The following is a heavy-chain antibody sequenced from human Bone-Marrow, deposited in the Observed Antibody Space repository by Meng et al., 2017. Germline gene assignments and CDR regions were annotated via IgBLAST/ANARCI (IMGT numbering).Heavy chain of an antibody. J-gene: IGHJ4*02. CDR2: ISSSSSYI. CDR3: ARDAYYYGSGSPALGDY. CDR1: GFTFSSYS. D-gene: IGHD3-10*01. V-gene: IGHV3-21*01. Sequence: GESLKISCAASGFTFSSYSMNWVRQAPGKGLEWVSSISSSSSYIYYADSVKGRFTISRDNAKISLYLQMNSLRAEDTAVYYCARDAYYYGSGSPALGDYWGQGTLVTVSS.